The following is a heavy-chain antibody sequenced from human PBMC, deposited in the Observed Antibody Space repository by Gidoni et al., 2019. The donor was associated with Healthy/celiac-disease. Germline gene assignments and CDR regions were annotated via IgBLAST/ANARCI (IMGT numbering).Heavy chain of an antibody. J-gene: IGHJ4*02. Sequence: EVQLVESGGGLVKPGGSLRLSCAASGFTVSSYIMTWVRQAPGKGLEWVSSISRSSSYIYYADSVKGRFTISRENAKNSLYLQMNSLRAEDTAVYYCARGTPGARYWGQGTLVTVSS. CDR2: ISRSSSYI. D-gene: IGHD2-15*01. CDR1: GFTVSSYI. CDR3: ARGTPGARY. V-gene: IGHV3-21*01.